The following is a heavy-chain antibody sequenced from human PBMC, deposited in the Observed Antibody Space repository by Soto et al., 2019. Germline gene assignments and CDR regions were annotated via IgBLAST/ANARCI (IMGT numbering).Heavy chain of an antibody. Sequence: QVQLQESGPGLVKPAQTLSLTCTVSGGSISSANYYWSWIRQPPGKGLEWIGYIYYSGITYYNPSLKSLVTMSVDTSKNQFSLKLSSVTAADTAVYYCAREAPYFYDTSGYYQFDYWGQGTLVTVSS. D-gene: IGHD3-22*01. CDR2: IYYSGIT. CDR3: AREAPYFYDTSGYYQFDY. CDR1: GGSISSANYY. J-gene: IGHJ4*02. V-gene: IGHV4-30-4*01.